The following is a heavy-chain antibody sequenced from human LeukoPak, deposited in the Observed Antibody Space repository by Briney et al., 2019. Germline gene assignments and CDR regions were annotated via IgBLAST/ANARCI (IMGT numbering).Heavy chain of an antibody. CDR2: ISPNSGGT. V-gene: IGHV1-2*02. J-gene: IGHJ5*02. CDR1: AYRFSDYY. Sequence: GASVKVSCMASAYRFSDYYLHWVRQAPGQGLQWMGWISPNSGGTNYAQKFQGRVTMTRDTSISTVCMELSRLTSDDTAVYYCARGWRINSSGGFVDPWGQGTLVTVSS. D-gene: IGHD6-6*01. CDR3: ARGWRINSSGGFVDP.